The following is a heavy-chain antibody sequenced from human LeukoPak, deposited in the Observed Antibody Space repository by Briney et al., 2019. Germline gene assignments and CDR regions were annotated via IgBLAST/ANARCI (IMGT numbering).Heavy chain of an antibody. D-gene: IGHD2-2*01. CDR2: IWYDGSNK. V-gene: IGHV3-33*06. CDR3: AKTRNYCSSTRCYSPYYYYGMDV. Sequence: GGSLRLSCAASGFTFSSYDMHWVRQAPGKGLEWVAVIWYDGSNKYYADSVKGRFTISRDNSKNTLYLQMNSLRAEDTAVYYCAKTRNYCSSTRCYSPYYYYGMDVWGQGTTVTVSS. J-gene: IGHJ6*02. CDR1: GFTFSSYD.